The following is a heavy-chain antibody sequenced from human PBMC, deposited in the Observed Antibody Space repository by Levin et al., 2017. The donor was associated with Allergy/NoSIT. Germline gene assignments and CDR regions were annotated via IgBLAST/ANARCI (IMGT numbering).Heavy chain of an antibody. D-gene: IGHD3-9*01. CDR1: GFTFSSYW. J-gene: IGHJ3*02. CDR2: IKQDGSEK. Sequence: GGSLRLSCAASGFTFSSYWMSWVRQAPGKGLEWVANIKQDGSEKYYVDSVKGRFTISRDNAKNSLYLQMNSLRAEDTAVYYCARGGDLRYFDWLGDPHDAFDIWGQGTMVTVSS. CDR3: ARGGDLRYFDWLGDPHDAFDI. V-gene: IGHV3-7*04.